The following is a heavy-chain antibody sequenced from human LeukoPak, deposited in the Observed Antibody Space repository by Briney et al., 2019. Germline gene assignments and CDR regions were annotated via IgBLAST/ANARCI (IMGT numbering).Heavy chain of an antibody. CDR2: IHYSGNT. J-gene: IGHJ6*03. D-gene: IGHD2-15*01. V-gene: IGHV4-59*01. CDR3: ARTTEGYCSGGSCYSYYYYMDV. Sequence: SEALSLTCTVSGASISNYYCSWIRQPPGKGLEWIGYIHYSGNTSYNPSLKSRVTISVDTSNNQFSLKLRFVTPADTAVYYFARTTEGYCSGGSCYSYYYYMDVWGKGTTVTVSS. CDR1: GASISNYY.